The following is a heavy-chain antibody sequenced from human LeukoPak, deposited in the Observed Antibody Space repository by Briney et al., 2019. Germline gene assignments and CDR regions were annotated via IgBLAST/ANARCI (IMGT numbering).Heavy chain of an antibody. Sequence: GGSLRLSCSASGFTFSRSPMHWVRQAPGKGLEYVSAMSSDGVSTYYGASVKGRFTISRDNSKNTLYLQMSSLRVEDTALYYCVKEAAFYDHWGPGTLVTVSS. CDR1: GFTFSRSP. CDR3: VKEAAFYDH. V-gene: IGHV3-64D*06. D-gene: IGHD6-13*01. J-gene: IGHJ4*02. CDR2: MSSDGVST.